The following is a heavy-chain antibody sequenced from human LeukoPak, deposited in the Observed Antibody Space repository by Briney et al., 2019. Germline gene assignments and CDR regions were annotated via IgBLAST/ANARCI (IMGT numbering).Heavy chain of an antibody. Sequence: GGSLRLSCAASGFTFSSYEMNWVRQAPGKGLEWVSYISSSGSTIYYADSVKGRFTSSRDNAKNSLYLQMNSLRAEDTAVYYCAKEIGSSSWYPGYYFDYWGQGTLVTVSS. J-gene: IGHJ4*02. D-gene: IGHD6-13*01. V-gene: IGHV3-48*03. CDR1: GFTFSSYE. CDR2: ISSSGSTI. CDR3: AKEIGSSSWYPGYYFDY.